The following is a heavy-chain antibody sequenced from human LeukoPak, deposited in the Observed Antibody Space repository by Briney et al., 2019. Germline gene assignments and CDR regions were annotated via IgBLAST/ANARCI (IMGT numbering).Heavy chain of an antibody. V-gene: IGHV4-39*01. CDR3: ASPRSDGYNALGLDY. D-gene: IGHD5-24*01. Sequence: PSETLSLTCTFSGGSISSSSYYWGWIRQPPGKGLEWIGSIYYSGSTYYNPSLKSRVTISVDTSKNQFSLKLSSVTAADTAVYYCASPRSDGYNALGLDYWGQGTLVTVSS. J-gene: IGHJ4*02. CDR2: IYYSGST. CDR1: GGSISSSSYY.